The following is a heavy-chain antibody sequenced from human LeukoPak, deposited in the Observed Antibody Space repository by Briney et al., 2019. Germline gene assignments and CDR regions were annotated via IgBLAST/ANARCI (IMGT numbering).Heavy chain of an antibody. D-gene: IGHD5-12*01. Sequence: GGSLRLSCAASGFTFSSYAMSWVRQAPGKGLEWVSAISGSGGSTYYADSVKGRFTISRDNSKNTLYLQMNSLRAEDTAVYYCARDGNSGYGDFYYGMDVWGQGTTVTVSS. CDR1: GFTFSSYA. V-gene: IGHV3-23*01. CDR2: ISGSGGST. J-gene: IGHJ6*02. CDR3: ARDGNSGYGDFYYGMDV.